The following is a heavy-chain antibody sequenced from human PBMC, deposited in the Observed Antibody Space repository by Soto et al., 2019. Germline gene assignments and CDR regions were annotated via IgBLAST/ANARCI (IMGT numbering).Heavy chain of an antibody. Sequence: SVEVSCKACGGAFSSYTIRWVRHATGQGIEWMGRIIPILGIANYAQKFQGRVTITADKSTSTAYMELSSLRSEDTAVYYFARDNSLRPTYQAFDIWGQGTTVTVS. V-gene: IGHV1-69*04. J-gene: IGHJ3*02. D-gene: IGHD2-2*01. CDR3: ARDNSLRPTYQAFDI. CDR2: IIPILGIA. CDR1: GGAFSSYT.